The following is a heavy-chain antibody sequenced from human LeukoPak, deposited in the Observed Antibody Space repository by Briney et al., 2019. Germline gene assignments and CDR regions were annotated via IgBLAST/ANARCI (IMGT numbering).Heavy chain of an antibody. Sequence: SETLSLTCAVYGGSFSGYYRSWIRQPPGKGLEWIGEINHSGSTNYNPSLKSRVTISVDTSKNQFSLKLSSVTAADTAVYYCARGQWRFSSSWSYNWFDPWGQGTLVTVSS. D-gene: IGHD6-13*01. CDR3: ARGQWRFSSSWSYNWFDP. J-gene: IGHJ5*02. CDR2: INHSGST. CDR1: GGSFSGYY. V-gene: IGHV4-34*01.